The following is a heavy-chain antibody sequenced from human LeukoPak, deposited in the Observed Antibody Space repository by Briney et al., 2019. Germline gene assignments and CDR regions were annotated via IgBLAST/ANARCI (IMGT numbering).Heavy chain of an antibody. CDR1: GGSISSSSYY. Sequence: SETLSLTCTVSGGSISSSSYYWGWIRQPPGKGLEWIGSIYYSGSTYYSPSLKSRVTISVDTSKNQFSLKLSSVTAADTAVYYCARGPPSAAIAYSSSWYFDYWGQGTLVTVSS. CDR2: IYYSGST. CDR3: ARGPPSAAIAYSSSWYFDY. J-gene: IGHJ4*02. D-gene: IGHD6-13*01. V-gene: IGHV4-39*01.